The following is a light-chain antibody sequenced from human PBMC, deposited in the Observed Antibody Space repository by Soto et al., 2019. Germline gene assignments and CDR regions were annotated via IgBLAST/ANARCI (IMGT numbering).Light chain of an antibody. CDR2: EVS. CDR3: SSYTSSNTLV. J-gene: IGLJ1*01. Sequence: QSVLTQPASVSGSPGQSITISCTGTSSDVGGYNYVPWYQQHPGKAPKLMIYEVSNRPSGVSNRFSGSKSGSTASLTISGLQAEDEADYYCSSYTSSNTLVFGTGTKVTVL. CDR1: SSDVGGYNY. V-gene: IGLV2-14*01.